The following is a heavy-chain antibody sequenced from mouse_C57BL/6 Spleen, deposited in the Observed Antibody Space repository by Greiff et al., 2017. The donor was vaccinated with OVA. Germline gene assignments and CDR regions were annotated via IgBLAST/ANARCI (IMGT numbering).Heavy chain of an antibody. CDR1: GFTFSSYA. J-gene: IGHJ3*01. CDR2: ISSGGDYI. Sequence: DVKLQESGEGLVKPGGSLKLSCAASGFTFSSYAMSWVRQTPEKRLEWVAYISSGGDYIYYADTVKGRFTISRDNARNTLYLQMSSLKSEDTAMYYCTRVDYDAAYWGQGTLVTVSA. V-gene: IGHV5-9-1*02. D-gene: IGHD2-4*01. CDR3: TRVDYDAAY.